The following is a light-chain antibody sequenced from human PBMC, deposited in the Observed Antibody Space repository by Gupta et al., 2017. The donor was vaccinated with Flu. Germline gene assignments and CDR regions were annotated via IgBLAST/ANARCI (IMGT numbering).Light chain of an antibody. CDR2: DAS. CDR3: QQYGNSPWT. CDR1: QSVSNSY. J-gene: IGKJ1*01. Sequence: EIVLTQSPGTLSSSPGERASLSCRASQSVSNSYFAWYQQKPGQAPRLLIYDASKRAAGVPDRFSASESGTDFTRTIGRLEPEDFAVYYCQQYGNSPWTFGQGTKVENK. V-gene: IGKV3-20*01.